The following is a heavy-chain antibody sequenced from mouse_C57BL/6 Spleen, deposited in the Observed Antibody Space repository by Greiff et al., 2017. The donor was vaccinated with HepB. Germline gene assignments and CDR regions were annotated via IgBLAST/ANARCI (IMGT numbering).Heavy chain of an antibody. CDR3: ARGGTTVTPYYAMDY. CDR2: INPNNGGT. CDR1: GYTFTDYY. D-gene: IGHD1-1*01. Sequence: EVQLQQSGPELVKPGASVKISCKASGYTFTDYYMNWVKQSHGKSLEWIGDINPNNGGTSYNQKFKGKATLTVDKSSSTAYMELRSLTSEDSAVYYCARGGTTVTPYYAMDYWGQGTSVTVSS. J-gene: IGHJ4*01. V-gene: IGHV1-26*01.